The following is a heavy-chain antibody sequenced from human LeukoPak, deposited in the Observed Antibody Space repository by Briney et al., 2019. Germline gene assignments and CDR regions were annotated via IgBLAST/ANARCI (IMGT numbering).Heavy chain of an antibody. Sequence: ASVKVSFKTSGYTFSDYYLHWVRQAPGQGLEWMGWINPSSGGTKNAQKFQGRVTMTRDTSISTGYMELSRLRSDDTAVYYCARPIRGSYAEDVFDIWGQGTMVTVSA. CDR3: ARPIRGSYAEDVFDI. D-gene: IGHD3-16*01. CDR2: INPSSGGT. V-gene: IGHV1-2*02. J-gene: IGHJ3*02. CDR1: GYTFSDYY.